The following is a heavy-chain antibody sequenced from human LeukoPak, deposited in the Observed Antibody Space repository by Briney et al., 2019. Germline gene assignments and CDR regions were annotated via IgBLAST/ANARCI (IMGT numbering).Heavy chain of an antibody. D-gene: IGHD6-19*01. CDR3: TKLKGWYGEGFFDY. J-gene: IGHJ4*02. CDR2: LYSGGAT. V-gene: IGHV3-53*01. CDR1: GFTVSSNY. Sequence: GGSLRLSCAASGFTVSSNYMSWVRQPAGKALEGVSVLYSGGATFYADSVKGRFTISRDTSKNTIYLQMNDLRADDTAVYYCTKLKGWYGEGFFDYWGQGTLVTVSS.